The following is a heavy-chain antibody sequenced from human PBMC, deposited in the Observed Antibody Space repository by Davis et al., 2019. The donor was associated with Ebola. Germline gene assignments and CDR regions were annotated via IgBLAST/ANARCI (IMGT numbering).Heavy chain of an antibody. CDR1: GFTFPKSA. CDR2: IVIGSGHT. Sequence: SVKVSCKASGFTFPKSAVQWVRQARGQRLEWIGWIVIGSGHTTYAQKFQGRVTMTRNTSISTAYMELSSLRSEDTAVYYCAGIYGDYYYYYGMDVWGQGTTVTVSS. J-gene: IGHJ6*02. V-gene: IGHV1-58*01. D-gene: IGHD4-17*01. CDR3: AGIYGDYYYYYGMDV.